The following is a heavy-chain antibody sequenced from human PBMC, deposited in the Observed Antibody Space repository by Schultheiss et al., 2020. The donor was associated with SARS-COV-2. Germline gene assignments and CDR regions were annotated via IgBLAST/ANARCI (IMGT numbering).Heavy chain of an antibody. CDR3: AKRTYYYDSSGYYLAYFDY. D-gene: IGHD3-22*01. V-gene: IGHV3-23*01. Sequence: GGSLRLSCAASGFTFSSYAMHWVRQAPGKGLEWVSAISGSGGSTYYADSVKGRFTISRDNSKNTLYLQMNSLRAEDTAVYYCAKRTYYYDSSGYYLAYFDYWGQGTLVTVSS. CDR1: GFTFSSYA. J-gene: IGHJ4*02. CDR2: ISGSGGST.